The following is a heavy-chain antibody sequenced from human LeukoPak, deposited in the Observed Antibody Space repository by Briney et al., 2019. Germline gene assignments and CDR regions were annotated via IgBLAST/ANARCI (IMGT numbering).Heavy chain of an antibody. V-gene: IGHV5-10-1*01. CDR1: GYSFTSYW. CDR2: IDLSDSYT. CDR3: ARRNYDSSGYEYDPFDI. Sequence: GESGKISCKGSGYSFTSYWISWVRQMPGKGLEWMGRIDLSDSYTNYSPFFQDHVTISADKSISTAYLQWSSLKASDTAMYYCARRNYDSSGYEYDPFDIWGQGTMVTVCS. D-gene: IGHD3-22*01. J-gene: IGHJ3*02.